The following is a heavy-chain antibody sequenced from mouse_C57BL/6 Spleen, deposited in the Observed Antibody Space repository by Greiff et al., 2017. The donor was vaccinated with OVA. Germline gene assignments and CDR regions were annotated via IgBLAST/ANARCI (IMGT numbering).Heavy chain of an antibody. CDR1: GYTFTSYW. Sequence: QVQLQQPGAELVKPGASVKLSCTASGYTFTSYWMHWVKQRPGQGLEWIGMIHPNSGSTNYNEKFKSKATLTVDKSSSTAYMQLSSLTSEDSAVYYCAVTVVGAMDYWGQGTSVTVSS. CDR2: IHPNSGST. CDR3: AVTVVGAMDY. D-gene: IGHD1-1*01. V-gene: IGHV1-64*01. J-gene: IGHJ4*01.